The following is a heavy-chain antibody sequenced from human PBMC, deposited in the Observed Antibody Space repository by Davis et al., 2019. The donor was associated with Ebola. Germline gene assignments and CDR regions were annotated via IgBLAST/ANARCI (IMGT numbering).Heavy chain of an antibody. Sequence: GESLKISCKGSGYSFTSYWISWVRQMPGKGLEWMGRIDPSESYTNYSPSFQGHVTISADKSISTAYLQWSSLKASDTAMYYCARTTYYYDSSGYFSISDYGMDVWGQGTTVTVSS. CDR1: GYSFTSYW. CDR2: IDPSESYT. CDR3: ARTTYYYDSSGYFSISDYGMDV. J-gene: IGHJ6*02. V-gene: IGHV5-10-1*01. D-gene: IGHD3-22*01.